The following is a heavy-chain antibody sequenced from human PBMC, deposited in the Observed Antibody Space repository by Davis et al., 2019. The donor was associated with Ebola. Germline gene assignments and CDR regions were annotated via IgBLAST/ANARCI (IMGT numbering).Heavy chain of an antibody. J-gene: IGHJ6*03. D-gene: IGHD3-16*02. Sequence: PGGSLRLSCKGSGYSFTSYWISWVRQMPGKGLEWMGRIDPSDSYTNYSPSFQGHVTISADKSISTAYLQWSSLKASDTAMYYCASLNPDMITFGGVIVRSYYYYYMDVWGKGTTVTVSS. CDR2: IDPSDSYT. CDR3: ASLNPDMITFGGVIVRSYYYYYMDV. CDR1: GYSFTSYW. V-gene: IGHV5-10-1*01.